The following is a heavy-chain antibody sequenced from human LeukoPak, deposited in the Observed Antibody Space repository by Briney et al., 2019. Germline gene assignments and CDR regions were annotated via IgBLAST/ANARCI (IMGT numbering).Heavy chain of an antibody. Sequence: PGGSLRLSCAASGFTFSSYAMNWVRQAPGKGLEWVSTISGSGGRTFYADSVKGRFAISRDDSKNTLYLQMNSLRAEDTAVYYCARVYNWNHFDYWGQGTLVTVSS. D-gene: IGHD1-20*01. CDR3: ARVYNWNHFDY. CDR2: ISGSGGRT. CDR1: GFTFSSYA. J-gene: IGHJ4*02. V-gene: IGHV3-23*01.